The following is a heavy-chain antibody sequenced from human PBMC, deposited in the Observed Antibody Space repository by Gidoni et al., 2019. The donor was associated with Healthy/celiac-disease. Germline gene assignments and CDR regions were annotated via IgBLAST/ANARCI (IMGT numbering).Heavy chain of an antibody. D-gene: IGHD5-18*01. CDR2: INPSAGST. J-gene: IGHJ4*02. CDR1: GYPFTSYN. V-gene: IGHV1-46*01. CDR3: ARGGYSYGYEYY. Sequence: QVPLVQSGAEVKNPGASVKVSCKASGYPFTSYNMHLVRQAPGHGLEWMGIINPSAGSTSYAQKSQGRVTMTRDTSTSTVYLELSSLRSEDTAVYYCARGGYSYGYEYYWGQGTLVTVSS.